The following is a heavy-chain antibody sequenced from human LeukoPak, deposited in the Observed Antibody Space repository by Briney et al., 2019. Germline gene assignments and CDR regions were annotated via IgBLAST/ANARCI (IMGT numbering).Heavy chain of an antibody. J-gene: IGHJ3*02. Sequence: GGSLRLSCAASGFTFSSYAMSWVRQAPGKGLEWVSAISGSGGSTYYADSVMGRFTISRDNSKNTLYLQMNSLRAEDTAVYYCAGWSVVVPARPEAFDIWGQGTMVTVSS. V-gene: IGHV3-23*01. D-gene: IGHD2-2*01. CDR1: GFTFSSYA. CDR3: AGWSVVVPARPEAFDI. CDR2: ISGSGGST.